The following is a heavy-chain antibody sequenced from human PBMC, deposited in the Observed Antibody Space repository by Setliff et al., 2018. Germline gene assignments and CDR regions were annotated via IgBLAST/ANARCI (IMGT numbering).Heavy chain of an antibody. CDR1: GGSISSSSYY. D-gene: IGHD2-8*01. CDR3: ASVLNWFDP. CDR2: IYYRGST. J-gene: IGHJ5*02. V-gene: IGHV4-39*07. Sequence: SETLSLTCTVSGGSISSSSYYWGWIRQPPGKGLEWIGSIYYRGSTYYNPSLKSRVTISVDTSKNQFSLKLSSVTAADTAVYYCASVLNWFDPWGQGTRVSVSS.